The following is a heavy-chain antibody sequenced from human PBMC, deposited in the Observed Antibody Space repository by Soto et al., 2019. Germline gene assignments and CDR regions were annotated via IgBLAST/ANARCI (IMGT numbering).Heavy chain of an antibody. Sequence: PSETLSLTCAVYGGSFSCYYWSWIRQPPGKGLEWIGEINHSGSTNYNPSLKSRVTISVDTSKNQFSLKLSSVTAADTAVYYCARTTMVRGVINHWGQGTLVTVSS. V-gene: IGHV4-34*01. CDR2: INHSGST. J-gene: IGHJ4*02. CDR3: ARTTMVRGVINH. D-gene: IGHD3-10*01. CDR1: GGSFSCYY.